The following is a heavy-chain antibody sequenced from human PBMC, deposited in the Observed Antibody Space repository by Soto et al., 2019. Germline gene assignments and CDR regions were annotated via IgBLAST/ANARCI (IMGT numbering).Heavy chain of an antibody. CDR1: GFTFSSYW. CDR3: ARLGIRSVADHFYAMDV. Sequence: EVQLVESGGALVQPGGSLRLSCAASGFTFSSYWMTWVRQAPGKGLEWVANIKQDGSDKHYVDSVKGRFIISRDNAKSSLYLQVSSLRAEDTAVYYCARLGIRSVADHFYAMDVWGQGTTVTVTS. V-gene: IGHV3-7*03. D-gene: IGHD6-13*01. CDR2: IKQDGSDK. J-gene: IGHJ6*02.